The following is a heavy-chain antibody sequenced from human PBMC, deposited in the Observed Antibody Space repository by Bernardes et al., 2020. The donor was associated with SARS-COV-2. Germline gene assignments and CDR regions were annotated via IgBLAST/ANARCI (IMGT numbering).Heavy chain of an antibody. D-gene: IGHD1-26*01. CDR1: GFSFSSYW. CDR3: ARGSGNYYFDY. CDR2: LNGDGNSI. J-gene: IGHJ4*02. V-gene: IGHV3-74*01. Sequence: GGSLRLSCAASGFSFSSYWMHWVRQVPGKGLVWVSRLNGDGNSINYADSVKGRFTISRDNAKHTVYLQMNSLRPEDTAIYYCARGSGNYYFDYWGQGTLVTVSS.